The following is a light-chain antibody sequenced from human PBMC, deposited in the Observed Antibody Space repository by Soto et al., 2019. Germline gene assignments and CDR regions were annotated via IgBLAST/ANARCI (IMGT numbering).Light chain of an antibody. Sequence: QSVLTQPPSASGSPGQSVTISCTGTSSDVGGYNYVSWYQQHPGKAPKLMIYEVSKRPSGVPDRFSGSKSGNTASLTVSGLQAEDEADYYCTSYADSNIYVFGTGTKVTVL. J-gene: IGLJ1*01. CDR3: TSYADSNIYV. CDR2: EVS. V-gene: IGLV2-8*01. CDR1: SSDVGGYNY.